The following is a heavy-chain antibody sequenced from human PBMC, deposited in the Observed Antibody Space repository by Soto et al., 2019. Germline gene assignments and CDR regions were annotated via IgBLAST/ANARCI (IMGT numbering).Heavy chain of an antibody. D-gene: IGHD2-2*01. CDR3: ARAQVVPAAIYYYYYGMDV. J-gene: IGHJ6*02. CDR2: IYYSGST. Sequence: QVQLQESGPGLVKPSQTLSLTCTVSGGSISSGDYYWSWIRQPPGKGLEWIGYIYYSGSTYYNPYLKSRVTISVDTSKNQFSLKLSSVTAADTAVYYCARAQVVPAAIYYYYYGMDVWGQGTTVTVSS. CDR1: GGSISSGDYY. V-gene: IGHV4-30-4*01.